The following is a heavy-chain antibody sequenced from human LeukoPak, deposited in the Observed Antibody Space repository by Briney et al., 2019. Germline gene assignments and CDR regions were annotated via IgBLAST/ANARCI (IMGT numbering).Heavy chain of an antibody. CDR2: IYHSGTT. CDR1: GYSISSGYY. J-gene: IGHJ4*02. V-gene: IGHV4-38-2*02. CDR3: AREYDSRGGYFDY. D-gene: IGHD3-22*01. Sequence: SETLSLTCAVSGYSISSGYYWGWIRQPPGKGLEWIGSIYHSGTTYYSPSLKSRATILKDTSKNQISLKLSSVTAPDTAVYYCAREYDSRGGYFDYWGRGTLVTVSS.